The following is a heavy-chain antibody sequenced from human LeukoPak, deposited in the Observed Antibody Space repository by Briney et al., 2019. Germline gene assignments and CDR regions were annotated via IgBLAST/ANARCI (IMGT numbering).Heavy chain of an antibody. J-gene: IGHJ4*02. D-gene: IGHD3-3*01. Sequence: GGSLRLSCAASGFTFSSYAMHWVRQAPGKGLEWVAVISYDGSNKYYADSAKGRFTISRDNSKNTLYLQMNSLRAEDTAVYYCASPKYYDFWSGYSEYYFDYWGQGTLVTVSS. CDR1: GFTFSSYA. CDR2: ISYDGSNK. CDR3: ASPKYYDFWSGYSEYYFDY. V-gene: IGHV3-30-3*01.